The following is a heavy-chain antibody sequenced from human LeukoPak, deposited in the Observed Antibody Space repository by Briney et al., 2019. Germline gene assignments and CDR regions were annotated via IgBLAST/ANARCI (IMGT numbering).Heavy chain of an antibody. V-gene: IGHV3-23*01. J-gene: IGHJ6*03. Sequence: PGGSLRLSCAASGFTFSNYAMSWVRQAPGKGLEWVSAISGSGGSTYYADSVKGRFTISRDNSKNTLYLQMNSLRGEDTAVYHCAKGGSSMPGSLAVAGVYYYYYYMDVWGKGTTVTVSS. CDR3: AKGGSSMPGSLAVAGVYYYYYYMDV. D-gene: IGHD6-19*01. CDR2: ISGSGGST. CDR1: GFTFSNYA.